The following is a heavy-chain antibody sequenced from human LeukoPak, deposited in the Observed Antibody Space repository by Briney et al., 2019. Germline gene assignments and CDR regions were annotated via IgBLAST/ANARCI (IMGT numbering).Heavy chain of an antibody. CDR2: INHSGST. Sequence: SETLSLTCAVYGGSFSGYYWSWIRQPPGKGLEWIGEINHSGSTNHNPSLKSRVTISVDTSKNQFSLKLSSVTAADTAVYYCARGRYGRVPYYYHYYMDVWGKGTTVTVSS. V-gene: IGHV4-34*01. J-gene: IGHJ6*03. CDR3: ARGRYGRVPYYYHYYMDV. CDR1: GGSFSGYY. D-gene: IGHD5-18*01.